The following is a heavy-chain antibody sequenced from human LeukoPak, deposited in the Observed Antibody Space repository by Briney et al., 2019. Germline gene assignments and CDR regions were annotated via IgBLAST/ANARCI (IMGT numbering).Heavy chain of an antibody. J-gene: IGHJ2*01. D-gene: IGHD1-1*01. CDR3: ARMMRQGGRGGRGTRNFDL. V-gene: IGHV4-34*01. Sequence: NPSETLSLTCAVYGGSFSGYYWSWIRQPPGKGLEWIGEINHSGSTNYNPSLKSRVTISVDTSKNQFSLKLSSATAADTAVYYCARMMRQGGRGGRGTRNFDLWGRGTLVTVSS. CDR2: INHSGST. CDR1: GGSFSGYY.